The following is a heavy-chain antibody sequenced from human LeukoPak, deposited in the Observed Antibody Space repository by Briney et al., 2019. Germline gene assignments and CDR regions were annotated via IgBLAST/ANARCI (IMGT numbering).Heavy chain of an antibody. CDR2: IIPIVGST. D-gene: IGHD4-23*01. J-gene: IGHJ4*02. CDR3: ARHYGGLDDY. V-gene: IGHV1-69*04. CDR1: GDTFSSYG. Sequence: ASVKVSCKTSGDTFSSYGISWVRQASGQGLEWMGRIIPIVGSTNYAEKLQGRVTITADKSTSTVYMELSSLRSEDTAVYYCARHYGGLDDYWGQGTLIIVSS.